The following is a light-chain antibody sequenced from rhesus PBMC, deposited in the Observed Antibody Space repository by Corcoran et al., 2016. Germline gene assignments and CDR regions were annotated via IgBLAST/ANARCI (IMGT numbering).Light chain of an antibody. CDR1: QSLVHSDGNTY. V-gene: IGKV2S9*01. Sequence: DVVMTQSPLSLSVTLGQPASISCNSSQSLVHSDGNTYLNWLHQKPCQPPSRVFDQVSNRDSGVPDRFSGRGEGTDFTLIITRVEAEDVGVYCCMQGSHWPPYTFGQGTKVEIK. CDR2: QVS. J-gene: IGKJ2*01. CDR3: MQGSHWPPYT.